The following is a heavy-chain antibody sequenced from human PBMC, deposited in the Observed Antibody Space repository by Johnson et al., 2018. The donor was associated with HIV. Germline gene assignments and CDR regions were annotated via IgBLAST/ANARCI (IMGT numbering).Heavy chain of an antibody. J-gene: IGHJ3*02. CDR3: AKDVIVVVPAAPDAFDI. D-gene: IGHD2-2*01. Sequence: EQLVESGGGLVQPGQSLRLSCAGSGFTFNKYWMHWVRQVPGKGLEWVSVIYSGGSTYYADSVKGRFTISRDNSKNTLYLQMNSLRAEDTAVYYCAKDVIVVVPAAPDAFDIWGQGTMVTVSS. CDR1: GFTFNKYW. V-gene: IGHV3-66*01. CDR2: IYSGGST.